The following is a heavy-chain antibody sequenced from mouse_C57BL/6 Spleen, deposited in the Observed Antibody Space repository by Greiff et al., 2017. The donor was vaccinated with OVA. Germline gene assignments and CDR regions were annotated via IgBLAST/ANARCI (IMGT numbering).Heavy chain of an antibody. CDR1: GYAFSSSW. Sequence: VQLQQSGPELVKPGASVKISCKASGYAFSSSWMNWVKQRPGKGLEWIGRIYPGDGDTNYNGKFKGKATLTADKSSSPAYMQLSSLTSEDSAVYFCARGGLFDYWGQGTTLTVSS. J-gene: IGHJ2*01. V-gene: IGHV1-82*01. CDR2: IYPGDGDT. CDR3: ARGGLFDY.